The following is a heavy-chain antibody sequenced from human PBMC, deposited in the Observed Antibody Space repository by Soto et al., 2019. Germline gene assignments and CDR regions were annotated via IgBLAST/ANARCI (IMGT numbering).Heavy chain of an antibody. CDR3: ARDMATAGAYYYYYGMDV. J-gene: IGHJ6*02. V-gene: IGHV4-4*02. D-gene: IGHD5-18*01. CDR1: GGSISSSNW. CDR2: IYHSGST. Sequence: SETLSLTCAVSGGSISSSNWWSWVRQPPGKGLEWIGEIYHSGSTNYDPSLKSRVTISVDKSKNQFSLKLSSVTAADTAVYYCARDMATAGAYYYYYGMDVWGQGTTVTVSS.